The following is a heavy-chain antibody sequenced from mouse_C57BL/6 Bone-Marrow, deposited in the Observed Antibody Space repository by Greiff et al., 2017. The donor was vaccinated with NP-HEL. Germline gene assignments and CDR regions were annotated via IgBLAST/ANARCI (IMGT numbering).Heavy chain of an antibody. CDR1: GFSLTSYG. V-gene: IGHV2-2*01. D-gene: IGHD1-1*01. Sequence: VQLQQSGPGLVQPSQSLSITCTVSGFSLTSYGVHWVRQSPGKGLEWLGVIWSGGSTDYNAALISRLTISKDNAKSQVFFKMNSLQADDTAIYYCARNWPVVPHWYFDVWGTGTTVTVSS. J-gene: IGHJ1*03. CDR2: IWSGGST. CDR3: ARNWPVVPHWYFDV.